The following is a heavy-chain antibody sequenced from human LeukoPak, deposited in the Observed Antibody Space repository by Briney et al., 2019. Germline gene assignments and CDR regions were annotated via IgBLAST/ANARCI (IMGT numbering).Heavy chain of an antibody. D-gene: IGHD4-11*01. CDR3: ARDLGGTTGPEL. CDR1: GGTFSSYA. Sequence: GSSVKVSCKASGGTFSSYAISWVRQAPGQGLEWMGGIIPIFGTANYAQKFQGRVTITADESTSTAYMGLSSLRSEDTAVYYCARDLGGTTGPELWGQGTLVTVSS. J-gene: IGHJ4*02. CDR2: IIPIFGTA. V-gene: IGHV1-69*01.